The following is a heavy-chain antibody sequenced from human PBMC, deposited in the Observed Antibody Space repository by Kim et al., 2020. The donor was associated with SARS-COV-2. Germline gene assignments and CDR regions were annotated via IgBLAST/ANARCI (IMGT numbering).Heavy chain of an antibody. J-gene: IGHJ6*02. CDR2: ISWNSGSI. CDR1: GFTFGDYA. V-gene: IGHV3-9*01. D-gene: IGHD4-17*01. Sequence: GGSLRLSCAASGFTFGDYAMHWVRQAPGKGLEWVSGISWNSGSIGYADSVKGRFTISRDNAKNSLYLQMNSLRAEDTALYYCAKVYGDFYYYYGMDVWGQGTTVTASS. CDR3: AKVYGDFYYYYGMDV.